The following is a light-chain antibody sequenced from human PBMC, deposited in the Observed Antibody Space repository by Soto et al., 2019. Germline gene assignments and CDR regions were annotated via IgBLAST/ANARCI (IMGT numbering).Light chain of an antibody. V-gene: IGKV1-5*03. J-gene: IGKJ1*01. Sequence: DIQMTQSPSTLSASVGDRVTITCRASQSISSWLAWYQHKPGKAPKLLIYKASSLESGVPSRFSGSVSGTEFTLTISSLQPDYFATYYCQQYNSYSPVTFGQVTKVEIK. CDR1: QSISSW. CDR2: KAS. CDR3: QQYNSYSPVT.